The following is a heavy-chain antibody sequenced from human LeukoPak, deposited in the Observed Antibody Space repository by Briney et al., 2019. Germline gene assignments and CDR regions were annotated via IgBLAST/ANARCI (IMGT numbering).Heavy chain of an antibody. J-gene: IGHJ3*02. V-gene: IGHV3-53*01. CDR2: IYSSDNT. CDR1: GFTVSSKY. Sequence: GGSPRLSCAASGFTVSSKYMSWVRQAPGXGLEWVSVIYSSDNTYYADSVRGRFTVSRDSSKNTLYLQMNSLRAEDTAIYYCAREGTYFFDTSGYHDAFDIWGQGTMVTVSS. CDR3: AREGTYFFDTSGYHDAFDI. D-gene: IGHD3-22*01.